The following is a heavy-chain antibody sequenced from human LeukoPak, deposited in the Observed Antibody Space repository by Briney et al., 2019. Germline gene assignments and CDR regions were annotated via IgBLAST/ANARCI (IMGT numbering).Heavy chain of an antibody. Sequence: PGGSLRLSCAASGFTFSNAWMSWVRQAPGKGLEWVGRIKSKSQGETRDYAAPVKGRFTISRDDSKYTLYLQMNSLKTDDTAVYYCTTGDYSGSGNYPDWGQGTLVTVSS. CDR3: TTGDYSGSGNYPD. J-gene: IGHJ4*02. CDR1: GFTFSNAW. V-gene: IGHV3-15*01. D-gene: IGHD3-10*01. CDR2: IKSKSQGETR.